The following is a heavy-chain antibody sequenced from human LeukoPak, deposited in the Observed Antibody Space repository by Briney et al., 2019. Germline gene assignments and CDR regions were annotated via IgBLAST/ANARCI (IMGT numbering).Heavy chain of an antibody. CDR1: GGSISSGGYY. V-gene: IGHV4-31*03. J-gene: IGHJ6*02. Sequence: SETLSLTCTVSGGSISSGGYYWSWIRQHPGKGLEWIGYIYYSGNTYYNPSLKSRVTLSVVTSKNQFSLKLSSVTAADTAVYYCARASDGLYYYYYGMDVWGQGTSVTVSS. CDR2: IYYSGNT. D-gene: IGHD2-2*01. CDR3: ARASDGLYYYYYGMDV.